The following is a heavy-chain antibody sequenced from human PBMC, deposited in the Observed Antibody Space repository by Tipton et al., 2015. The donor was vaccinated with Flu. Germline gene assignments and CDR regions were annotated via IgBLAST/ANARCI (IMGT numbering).Heavy chain of an antibody. CDR1: GFTFSRYE. CDR2: ITPSGVNK. CDR3: ARRDYSNYVSDPKNWFDP. J-gene: IGHJ5*02. D-gene: IGHD4-11*01. V-gene: IGHV3-48*03. Sequence: SLRFSCAASGFTFSRYEMSWVCQAPGKGLEWLSYITPSGVNKYYADSVRGRFTVSRDNAKNSLYLQMDSLRAEDTAVYYCARRDYSNYVSDPKNWFDPWGQGTLVTVSS.